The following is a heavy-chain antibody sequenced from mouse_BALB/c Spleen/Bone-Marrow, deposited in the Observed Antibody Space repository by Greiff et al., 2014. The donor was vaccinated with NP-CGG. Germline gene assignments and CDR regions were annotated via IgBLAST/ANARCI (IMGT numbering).Heavy chain of an antibody. CDR2: ISSGGGNT. CDR3: GRHSRGYDGFAN. Sequence: VQLQQSGGGLVKPGGSLELSCAASGFAFSTYDMSWVRQTPEKRLEWVAYISSGGGNTYYPDTVKGRFTISRDNAKNTLSLQMSSLKSEDTAIFFCGRHSRGYDGFANWGQGTLVTVSA. D-gene: IGHD2-2*01. J-gene: IGHJ3*01. CDR1: GFAFSTYD. V-gene: IGHV5-12-1*01.